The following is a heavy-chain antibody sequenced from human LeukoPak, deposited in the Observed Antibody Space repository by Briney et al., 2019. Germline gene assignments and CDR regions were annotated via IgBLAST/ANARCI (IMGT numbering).Heavy chain of an antibody. CDR3: AKMDTAMVTGYYYYYMDV. V-gene: IGHV3-30*02. D-gene: IGHD5-18*01. CDR2: IRYDGSNK. Sequence: GGSLRLSCAASGFTFSSYGMHWVRQAPGEGLEWVAFIRYDGSNKYYADSVKGRFTISRDNSKNTLYLQMNSLRAEDTAVYYCAKMDTAMVTGYYYYYMDVWGKGTTVTVSS. J-gene: IGHJ6*03. CDR1: GFTFSSYG.